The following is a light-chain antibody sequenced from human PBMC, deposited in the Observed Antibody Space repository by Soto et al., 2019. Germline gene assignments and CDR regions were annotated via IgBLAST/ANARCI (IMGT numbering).Light chain of an antibody. J-gene: IGKJ3*01. V-gene: IGKV3-15*01. CDR1: QSVFSS. Sequence: EIVMTQSPATLSVSPGERATLSCRASQSVFSSLAWYQQKPGQAPRLLIYGAATRATGIPARFSGGGSGTEFTLTISSLQSEDFAVYYCQQYHRWPPLTFGPGTKVDIK. CDR3: QQYHRWPPLT. CDR2: GAA.